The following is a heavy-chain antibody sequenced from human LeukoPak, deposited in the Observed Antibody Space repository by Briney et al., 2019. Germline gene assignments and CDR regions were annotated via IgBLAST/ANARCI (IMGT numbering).Heavy chain of an antibody. CDR3: ARERGESPIINWFDP. CDR1: GGSISSYY. V-gene: IGHV4-59*01. J-gene: IGHJ5*02. CDR2: IYYSGST. Sequence: SETLSLTCTVSGGSISSYYWSWIRQPPGKGLEWIGYIYYSGSTNYNPSLKSRVTISVDTSKNQFSLKLSSVTAADTAVYYCARERGESPIINWFDPWGQGTLVTVSS. D-gene: IGHD3-10*01.